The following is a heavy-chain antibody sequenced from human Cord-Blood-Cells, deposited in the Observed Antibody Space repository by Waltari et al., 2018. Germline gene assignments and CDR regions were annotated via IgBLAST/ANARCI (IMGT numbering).Heavy chain of an antibody. CDR2: INPNSGGT. V-gene: IGHV1-2*02. CDR3: ARVVTGDYYYYYGMDV. Sequence: QVQLVQSGAEVMKPGASVKVSCKASGYTFTGYYMHWGRQAPGQGLEWMGWINPNSGGTNYAQKFQGRVTMTRDTSISTAYMELSRLRSDDTAVYYCARVVTGDYYYYYGMDVWGQGTTVTVSS. J-gene: IGHJ6*02. CDR1: GYTFTGYY. D-gene: IGHD5-18*01.